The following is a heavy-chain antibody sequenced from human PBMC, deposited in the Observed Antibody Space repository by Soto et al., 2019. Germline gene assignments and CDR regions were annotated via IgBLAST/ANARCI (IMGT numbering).Heavy chain of an antibody. CDR1: TDSSSFTNSY. D-gene: IGHD3-10*01. Sequence: PSETLSLTCTVSTDSSSFTNSYWGWIRQPPGKGLQWIGSSSYNGGTFYNPSLKGRVVISFDTSKKQSSLQVTSVTVADTAVYFCARHRIEVVWRGFDFWGQGSPVTVSS. V-gene: IGHV4-39*01. J-gene: IGHJ4*02. CDR3: ARHRIEVVWRGFDF. CDR2: SSYNGGT.